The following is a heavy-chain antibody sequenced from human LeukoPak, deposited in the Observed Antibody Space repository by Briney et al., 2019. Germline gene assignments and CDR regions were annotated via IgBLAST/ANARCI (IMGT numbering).Heavy chain of an antibody. CDR2: IYYSGST. V-gene: IGHV4-30-4*08. CDR1: GGSISSGDYY. D-gene: IGHD1-26*01. J-gene: IGHJ4*02. CDR3: AGRGATKPWGFDY. Sequence: SQTLSLTCTVSGGSISSGDYYWSWIRQPPGKGLEWIGYIYYSGSTYYNPSLKRRVTISVDTSKNQFSLKLSSVTAADTAVYYCAGRGATKPWGFDYWGQGTLVTVSS.